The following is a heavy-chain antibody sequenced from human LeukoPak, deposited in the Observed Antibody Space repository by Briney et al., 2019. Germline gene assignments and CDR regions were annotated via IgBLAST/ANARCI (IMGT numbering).Heavy chain of an antibody. CDR3: ARGEDDGSGYHNYNWFDP. V-gene: IGHV4-4*02. J-gene: IGHJ5*02. CDR2: IYHSGST. Sequence: PSETLSLTCAVSGGSISSSNWWSWVRQPPGQGLEWIGEIYHSGSTNYNPSLKSRVTISVDKSKNQFSLKLSSVTAADTAVYYCARGEDDGSGYHNYNWFDPWGQGTLVTVSS. D-gene: IGHD3-22*01. CDR1: GGSISSSNW.